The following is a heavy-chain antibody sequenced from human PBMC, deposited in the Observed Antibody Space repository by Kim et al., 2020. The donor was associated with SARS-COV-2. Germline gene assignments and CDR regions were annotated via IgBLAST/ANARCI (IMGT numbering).Heavy chain of an antibody. V-gene: IGHV3-23*01. D-gene: IGHD2-15*01. CDR3: ECGSCYHDY. Sequence: GSTSYAEAVKCRFTISRDNSKNTLYLQMNSLRAEDTAVYYCECGSCYHDYWGQGTLVTVSS. J-gene: IGHJ4*02. CDR2: GST.